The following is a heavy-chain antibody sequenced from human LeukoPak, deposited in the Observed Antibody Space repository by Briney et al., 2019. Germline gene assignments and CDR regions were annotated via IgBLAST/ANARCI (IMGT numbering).Heavy chain of an antibody. Sequence: SETLSLTCTVSGGSISSDYWNWIRQPPGMGLEWIAYINYNGATNYNPSLKSRVTISVDTSKNQFSLKLSSVTAADTAVYYCARGSLGPRLNVWGQGTLVTVSS. D-gene: IGHD1-1*01. CDR3: ARGSLGPRLNV. V-gene: IGHV4-59*12. CDR1: GGSISSDY. CDR2: INYNGAT. J-gene: IGHJ4*02.